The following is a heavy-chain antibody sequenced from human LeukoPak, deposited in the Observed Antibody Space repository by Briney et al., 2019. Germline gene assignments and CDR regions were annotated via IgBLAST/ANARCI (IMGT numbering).Heavy chain of an antibody. J-gene: IGHJ4*02. CDR1: GFTFSSYW. CDR2: IKQDGSEK. Sequence: GSLRLSCAASGFTFSSYWMSWVRQAPGKGLEWVANIKQDGSEKYYVDSVKGRFTISRDNAKNSLYLQMNSLRAEDTAVYYCARVRGSTIFGVVIKYYFDYWGQGTLVTVSS. CDR3: ARVRGSTIFGVVIKYYFDY. D-gene: IGHD3-3*01. V-gene: IGHV3-7*01.